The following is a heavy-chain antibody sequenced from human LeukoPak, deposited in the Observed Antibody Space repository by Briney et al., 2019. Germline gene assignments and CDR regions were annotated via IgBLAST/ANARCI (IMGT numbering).Heavy chain of an antibody. V-gene: IGHV1-58*02. J-gene: IGHJ4*02. CDR3: AAHQPDFWSGYAKSDY. CDR1: GFTFASSA. CDR2: IVVGSGNT. Sequence: GASVKVSCKASGFTFASSAMQWVRQARGQRLEWIGWIVVGSGNTNYAQKFQERVTITRDMSTSTAYMELSSLRSEDTAVYYCAAHQPDFWSGYAKSDYWGEAALVTVSS. D-gene: IGHD3-3*01.